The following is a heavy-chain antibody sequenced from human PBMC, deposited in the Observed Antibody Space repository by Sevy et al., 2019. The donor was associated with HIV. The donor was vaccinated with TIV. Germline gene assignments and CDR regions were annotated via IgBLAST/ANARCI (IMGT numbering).Heavy chain of an antibody. D-gene: IGHD1-26*01. Sequence: ASVKVSCKASGYTFTGYYMHWVRQAPGQGLEWMGWINPNSGGTNYAQKFQGRVTMTRDTSISTAYMELSRLRSDDTDVYYCARARVAGSYYSMGYWGQGTLVTVSS. CDR1: GYTFTGYY. V-gene: IGHV1-2*02. J-gene: IGHJ4*02. CDR3: ARARVAGSYYSMGY. CDR2: INPNSGGT.